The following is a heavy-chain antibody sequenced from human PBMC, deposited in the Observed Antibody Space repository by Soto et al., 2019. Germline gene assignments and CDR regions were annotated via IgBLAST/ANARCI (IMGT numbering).Heavy chain of an antibody. J-gene: IGHJ3*02. CDR1: GGSVSSGSYY. CDR3: ARDPVSGPDYGEKGAFDI. CDR2: IYYRGST. D-gene: IGHD4-17*01. V-gene: IGHV4-61*01. Sequence: QVQLQESGPGLVKPSETLSLTCTVSGGSVSSGSYYWSWFRQPPGKGLVWNGYIYYRGSTNYDPALKSRVTRAVATSNNQFSLKLSSVTAADTAVYYCARDPVSGPDYGEKGAFDIWGQGTMVTVSS.